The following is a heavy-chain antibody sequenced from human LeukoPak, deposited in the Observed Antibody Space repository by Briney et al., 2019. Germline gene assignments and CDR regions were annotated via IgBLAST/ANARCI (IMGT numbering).Heavy chain of an antibody. CDR1: GGSFSSYA. CDR3: ARVRYYDSSGYPYYYYYGMDV. J-gene: IGHJ6*02. V-gene: IGHV1-69*13. D-gene: IGHD3-22*01. CDR2: IIPIFGTA. Sequence: SVKVSCKASGGSFSSYAISWVGQAAGQGLEWRGGIIPIFGTANYAQKFQGRVTITADESTSTAYMELSSLRSEDTAVYYCARVRYYDSSGYPYYYYYGMDVWGQGTTVTVSS.